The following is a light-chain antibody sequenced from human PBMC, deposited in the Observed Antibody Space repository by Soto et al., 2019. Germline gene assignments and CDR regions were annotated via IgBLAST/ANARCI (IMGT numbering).Light chain of an antibody. J-gene: IGKJ5*01. Sequence: EIVMTRSPTSLIVNLRRRGNLHCRASQSVSTNLAWYQQKPGQVPSLLIYAASTRAAGTPARFSSSWAGTVFTLIIGSLQSEDFAVYYCQQYSSSPSFGQGTRVEIK. CDR3: QQYSSSPS. V-gene: IGKV3-15*01. CDR2: AAS. CDR1: QSVSTN.